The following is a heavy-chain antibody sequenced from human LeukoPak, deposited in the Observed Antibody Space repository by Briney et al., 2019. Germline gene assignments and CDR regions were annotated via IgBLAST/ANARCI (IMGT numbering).Heavy chain of an antibody. Sequence: PSETLSLTCAVYGGSFSGYYWSWIRQPPGKGLEWIGEINHSGSTNYNPSLRSRVTISVDTSKNQFSLKLSSVTAADTAVYYCARDYCSSTSCYPYWGQGTLVTVSS. V-gene: IGHV4-34*01. CDR2: INHSGST. CDR3: ARDYCSSTSCYPY. D-gene: IGHD2-2*01. J-gene: IGHJ4*02. CDR1: GGSFSGYY.